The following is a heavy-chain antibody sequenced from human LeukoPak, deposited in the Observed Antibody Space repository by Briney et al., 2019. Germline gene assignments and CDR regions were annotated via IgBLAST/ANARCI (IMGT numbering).Heavy chain of an antibody. V-gene: IGHV1-2*02. CDR3: ARELRYSYGLYKVSDP. CDR1: GYTFTGYY. CDR2: INPNSGGT. D-gene: IGHD5-18*01. J-gene: IGHJ5*02. Sequence: ASVKVSCKASGYTFTGYYMHWVRQAPGEGLEWMGWINPNSGGTNYAQKFQGRVTMTRDTSISTAYMELSRLRSDDTAVYYCARELRYSYGLYKVSDPWGQGTRVTVSS.